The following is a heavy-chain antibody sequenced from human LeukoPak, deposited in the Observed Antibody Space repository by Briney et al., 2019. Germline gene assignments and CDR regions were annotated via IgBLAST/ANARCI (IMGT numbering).Heavy chain of an antibody. D-gene: IGHD2-15*01. CDR2: ISSNGGST. CDR1: GFTFSSYA. Sequence: GGSLRLSCSASGFTFSSYAMHWVRQAPGKGLEYVSAISSNGGSTYYADSVKGRFTISRDNSKNTLYLQMSSLRAEDTAVYYCVKDVMNCSGGSCYPYGDYFDYWGQGTLVTVSS. J-gene: IGHJ4*02. V-gene: IGHV3-64D*06. CDR3: VKDVMNCSGGSCYPYGDYFDY.